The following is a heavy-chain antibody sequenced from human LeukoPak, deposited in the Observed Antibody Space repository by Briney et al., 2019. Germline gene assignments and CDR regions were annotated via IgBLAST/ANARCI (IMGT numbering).Heavy chain of an antibody. Sequence: GASVKVSCKVSGYTLTELSMHWVRQATGQGLEWMGWMNPNSGNTGYAQKFQGRVTITRNTSISTAYMELSSLRSEDTAVYYCARVPPVYGSGSYFVDYWGQGTLVTVSS. V-gene: IGHV1-8*03. CDR2: MNPNSGNT. CDR3: ARVPPVYGSGSYFVDY. CDR1: GYTLTELS. J-gene: IGHJ4*02. D-gene: IGHD3-10*01.